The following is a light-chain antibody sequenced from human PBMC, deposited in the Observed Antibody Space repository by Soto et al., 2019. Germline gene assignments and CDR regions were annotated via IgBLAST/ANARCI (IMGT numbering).Light chain of an antibody. CDR3: SSYTSSSTNVL. Sequence: QSVLTQPASVSGSPGQSITISCTGTSSDVGGYNYVSWYQQHPGKAPKLMIYDVSNRPSGVSNRFSGSKSGNTASLTIFGLQAEDEADYYCSSYTSSSTNVLFGGGTKVTVL. CDR1: SSDVGGYNY. J-gene: IGLJ2*01. V-gene: IGLV2-14*01. CDR2: DVS.